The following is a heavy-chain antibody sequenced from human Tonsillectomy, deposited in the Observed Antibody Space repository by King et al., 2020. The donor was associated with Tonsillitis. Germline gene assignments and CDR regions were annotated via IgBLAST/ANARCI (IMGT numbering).Heavy chain of an antibody. Sequence: VQLVESGGGLVQPGGSLRLSCSASGFTFSSYAMHWVRQAPGKGLEYVLAIGSRGDNAYYAESVVGRFTISRDNSKNTLYLQMSSLRAEDTAVYYCVAFWSGDSTTTYSYYMDVWGKGTTVTVSS. CDR1: GFTFSSYA. D-gene: IGHD3-3*01. V-gene: IGHV3-64D*06. J-gene: IGHJ6*03. CDR2: IGSRGDNA. CDR3: VAFWSGDSTTTYSYYMDV.